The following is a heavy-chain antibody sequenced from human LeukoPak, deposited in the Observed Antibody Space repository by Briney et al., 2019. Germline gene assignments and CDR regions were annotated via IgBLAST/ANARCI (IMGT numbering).Heavy chain of an antibody. V-gene: IGHV1-2*02. CDR2: INPNSGGT. Sequence: ASVKVSCKASGYTFTSYDINWVRQATGQGLEWMGWINPNSGGTNYAQKFQGRVTMTRDTSISTAYMELSRLRSDDTAVYYCARGDSSGYYHFDYWGQGTLVTVSS. D-gene: IGHD3-22*01. J-gene: IGHJ4*02. CDR3: ARGDSSGYYHFDY. CDR1: GYTFTSYD.